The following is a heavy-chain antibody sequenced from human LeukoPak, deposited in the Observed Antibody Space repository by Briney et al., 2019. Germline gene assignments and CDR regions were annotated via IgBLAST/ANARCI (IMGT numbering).Heavy chain of an antibody. V-gene: IGHV1-2*02. Sequence: ASVKVSCKASGYTFTGYCMHWVRQAPGQGLEWMGWINPNSGGTNYAQKFQGRVTMTRDTSISIAYMELSRLRSDDTAVYYCARVDSSSWDCYFDYWGQGTLVTVSS. CDR3: ARVDSSSWDCYFDY. CDR1: GYTFTGYC. J-gene: IGHJ4*02. CDR2: INPNSGGT. D-gene: IGHD6-13*01.